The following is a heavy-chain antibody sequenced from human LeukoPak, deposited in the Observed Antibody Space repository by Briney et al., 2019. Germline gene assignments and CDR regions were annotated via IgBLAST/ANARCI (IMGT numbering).Heavy chain of an antibody. CDR2: ISSTGSA. CDR1: GGSISSGGFY. CDR3: AVGLLQSQNWFDP. Sequence: SETLSLTCTVSGGSISSGGFYWNWLRQPPGEGLEWIGYISSTGSAAYNPSLKSRVTISMDTSRNQFSLKLSSVTAADTAVYYCAVGLLQSQNWFDPWGQGTLVTVSS. D-gene: IGHD1-26*01. J-gene: IGHJ5*02. V-gene: IGHV4-31*03.